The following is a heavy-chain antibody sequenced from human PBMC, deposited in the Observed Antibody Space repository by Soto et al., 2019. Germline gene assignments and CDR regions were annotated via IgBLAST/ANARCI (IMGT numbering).Heavy chain of an antibody. CDR3: AKGFSDSVIDD. J-gene: IGHJ4*02. CDR2: RSYDGSNK. V-gene: IGHV3-30*18. CDR1: GFTFSTYG. Sequence: QVQLVESGGGVVQPGRSLRLSCAASGFTFSTYGMHWVRQAPGKGLEWVAVRSYDGSNKYYADSVKGRFTISRDNSKNTLYLHMSSLRAEDTAGYYCAKGFSDSVIDDWGQGTLGTVSS. D-gene: IGHD3-10*01.